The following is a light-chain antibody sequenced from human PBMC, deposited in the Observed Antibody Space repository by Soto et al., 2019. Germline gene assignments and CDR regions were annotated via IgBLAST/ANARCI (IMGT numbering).Light chain of an antibody. CDR1: QSSSTW. CDR2: KAS. CDR3: QQYNSYSRK. J-gene: IGKJ1*01. Sequence: DIQMTQSPSTLSASVGDRVTITCRASQSSSTWLAWYQQKPGKAPKLLIYKASSLESGVPSRFSGSGSGTEFTLTISSLQPDDFATYYCQQYNSYSRKFGQGTKVAIK. V-gene: IGKV1-5*03.